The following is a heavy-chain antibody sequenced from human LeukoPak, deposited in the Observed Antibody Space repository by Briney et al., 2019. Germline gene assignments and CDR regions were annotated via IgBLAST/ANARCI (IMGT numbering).Heavy chain of an antibody. CDR1: GGSISSYF. Sequence: SETLSLTCSVSGGSISSYFWSWVRQPPGKGLEWIGYIYYSGSTYYNPSLESRVTISVDTSKNQFSLKLTSVTAADTAVYYCARAWGFVDYWGQGTLVTVSS. CDR2: IYYSGST. V-gene: IGHV4-59*01. J-gene: IGHJ4*02. D-gene: IGHD7-27*01. CDR3: ARAWGFVDY.